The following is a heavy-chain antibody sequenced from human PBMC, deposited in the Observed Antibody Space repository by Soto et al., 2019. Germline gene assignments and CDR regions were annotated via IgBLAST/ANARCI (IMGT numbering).Heavy chain of an antibody. Sequence: PGGSLRLSCAASGFPFDDYSMNWVRQVPGKGLEWVSLISWDGADTYYADSVKGRFTISRDNSKNTLYLQMNSLRAEDTAVYYCAKSGLKQQLTSRPQYYFDYWGQGTLVTVSS. V-gene: IGHV3-43*01. CDR2: ISWDGADT. CDR3: AKSGLKQQLTSRPQYYFDY. J-gene: IGHJ4*02. D-gene: IGHD6-13*01. CDR1: GFPFDDYS.